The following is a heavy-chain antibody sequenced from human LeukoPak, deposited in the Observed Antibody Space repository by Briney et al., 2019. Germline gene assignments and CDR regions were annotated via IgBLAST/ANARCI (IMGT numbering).Heavy chain of an antibody. V-gene: IGHV3-48*03. D-gene: IGHD1-26*01. CDR2: ISGSGSTK. J-gene: IGHJ4*02. Sequence: GGSLGLSCAASGFTFSSYEINWVRQAPGKGPEWISYISGSGSTKYYADSVNGRFTISRDNAKISYLQMNSLRAEDTAVYYCARVASGSYYVLDYWGQGTLVTVSS. CDR1: GFTFSSYE. CDR3: ARVASGSYYVLDY.